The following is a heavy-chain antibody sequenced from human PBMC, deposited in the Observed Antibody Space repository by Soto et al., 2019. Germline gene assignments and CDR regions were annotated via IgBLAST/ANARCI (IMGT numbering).Heavy chain of an antibody. CDR1: GFTFSSCG. Sequence: PGGSLRLSCAASGFTFSSCGMHWVRQAPGKGLEWVAVISYDGSNKYYADSVKGRFTISRDNSKNTLYLQMNSLRAEDTAVYYCARDDVRCSGGSCFGVRMDVWGQGTTVTVSS. J-gene: IGHJ6*02. CDR3: ARDDVRCSGGSCFGVRMDV. CDR2: ISYDGSNK. V-gene: IGHV3-30*03. D-gene: IGHD2-15*01.